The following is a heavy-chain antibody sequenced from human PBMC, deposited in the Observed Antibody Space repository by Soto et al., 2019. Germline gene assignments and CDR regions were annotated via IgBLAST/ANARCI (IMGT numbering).Heavy chain of an antibody. Sequence: SETLSLTCTVSGGSISSYYWSWIRQPPGKGLEWIGYIYYSGSTNYNPSLKSRVTISVDTSKNQFSLKLSSVTAADTAVYYCARAPSRARPFDDWGQGTLVTVSS. CDR1: GGSISSYY. CDR2: IYYSGST. CDR3: ARAPSRARPFDD. J-gene: IGHJ4*02. D-gene: IGHD3-10*01. V-gene: IGHV4-59*01.